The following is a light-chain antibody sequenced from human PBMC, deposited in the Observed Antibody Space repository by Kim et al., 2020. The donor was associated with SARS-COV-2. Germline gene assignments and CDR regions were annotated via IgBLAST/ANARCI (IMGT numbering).Light chain of an antibody. CDR3: QQYGGSPIT. J-gene: IGKJ5*01. V-gene: IGKV3-20*01. CDR2: GAS. CDR1: QSVTSNY. Sequence: SPGERATLSCRASQSVTSNYLAWYQQRPGQAPRLLIYGASSRAAGIPDRFSGSGSGTDFTLTISRLGPEDFAVYYCQQYGGSPITFGQGTRLEIK.